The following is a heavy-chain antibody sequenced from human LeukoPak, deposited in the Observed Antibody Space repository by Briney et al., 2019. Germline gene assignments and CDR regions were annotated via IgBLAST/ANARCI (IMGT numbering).Heavy chain of an antibody. D-gene: IGHD3-10*01. Sequence: ASVTVSFTASGYTFTVYYMHWVRQAPGQGLEWMGWINPNSGGTNYAQKFQGRVTMTRDTSISTAYMELSRLRSDDTAVYYCARDLGAITMVRGSAFDIWGQGTMVTVSS. V-gene: IGHV1-2*02. J-gene: IGHJ3*02. CDR2: INPNSGGT. CDR1: GYTFTVYY. CDR3: ARDLGAITMVRGSAFDI.